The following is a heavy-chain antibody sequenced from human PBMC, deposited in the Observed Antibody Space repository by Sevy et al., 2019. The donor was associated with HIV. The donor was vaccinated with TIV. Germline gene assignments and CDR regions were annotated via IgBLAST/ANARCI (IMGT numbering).Heavy chain of an antibody. CDR2: INPNTGDT. J-gene: IGHJ4*02. V-gene: IGHV1-2*02. CDR3: EGLLIAFGPDN. Sequence: ASVKVSCKASGYTFTNYYMHWVRQAPGQGLEWMGWINPNTGDTNYAQQFQGRVTMTRDTSIATAYMELTRLRSDDTAVYYCEGLLIAFGPDNWGQGTLVTVSS. D-gene: IGHD3-16*01. CDR1: GYTFTNYY.